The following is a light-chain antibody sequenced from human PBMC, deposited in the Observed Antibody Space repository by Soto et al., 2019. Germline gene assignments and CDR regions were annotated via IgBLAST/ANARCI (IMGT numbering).Light chain of an antibody. J-gene: IGKJ4*01. CDR2: GAS. V-gene: IGKV3-20*01. Sequence: EIVLTQSPGTLSLSPGERATLSCRASQSVSSSYLAWYQQKPGQAPRLLIYGASSRATGIPDRFSGSGSGTHFTLTISRLEPEDFAVYYCHQYDSSPPTFGGGTKVEIK. CDR1: QSVSSSY. CDR3: HQYDSSPPT.